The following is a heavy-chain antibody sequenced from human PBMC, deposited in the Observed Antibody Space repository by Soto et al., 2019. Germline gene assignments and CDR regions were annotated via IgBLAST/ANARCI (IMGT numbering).Heavy chain of an antibody. CDR2: IYYSGNT. Sequence: LSLTCTVSCGSISSSYKHWGWIRQPPGKGLEWIGTIYYSGNTYYNPSLKSRVTISVDTSKSQFSLKLTSVTAADTAVYYCGRISSHGDYAYWGQGTLVTVSS. CDR1: CGSISSSYKH. D-gene: IGHD4-17*01. CDR3: GRISSHGDYAY. J-gene: IGHJ4*02. V-gene: IGHV4-39*01.